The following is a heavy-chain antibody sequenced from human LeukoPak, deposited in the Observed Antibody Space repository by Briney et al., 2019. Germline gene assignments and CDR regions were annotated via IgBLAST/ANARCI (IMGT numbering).Heavy chain of an antibody. V-gene: IGHV3-53*01. J-gene: IGHJ4*02. CDR2: IYSGGST. CDR3: ARGGGIVGANGFDY. CDR1: GFTVSSNY. Sequence: PGGSLRLSCATSGFTVSSNYMTWVRQPPGKGLEWVSLIYSGGSTSYADSVKGRFTISRDSSKNTLYLQMNSLRAEDTAVYYCARGGGIVGANGFDYWGQGTLVTVSS. D-gene: IGHD1-26*01.